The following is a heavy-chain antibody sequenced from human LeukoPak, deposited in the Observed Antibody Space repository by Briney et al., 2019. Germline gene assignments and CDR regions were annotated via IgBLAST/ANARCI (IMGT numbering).Heavy chain of an antibody. J-gene: IGHJ4*02. CDR1: GFTFSSYA. CDR3: AKDQGTIAAAGQSSFDY. V-gene: IGHV3-23*01. Sequence: GGSLRLSCAASGFTFSSYAMSGVREAPGKGLEWVSAISGSGGSTYYADSVKGRFTISRDNSKNTLYLQMNSLRAEDTAVYYCAKDQGTIAAAGQSSFDYWGQGTLVTVSS. D-gene: IGHD6-13*01. CDR2: ISGSGGST.